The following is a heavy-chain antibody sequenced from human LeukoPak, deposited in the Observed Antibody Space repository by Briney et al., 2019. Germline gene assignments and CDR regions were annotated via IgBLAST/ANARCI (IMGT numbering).Heavy chain of an antibody. CDR2: IYYSGST. V-gene: IGHV4-31*03. CDR1: GGSISSGGYY. CDR3: ARVGDCTNGVCADFWFDP. J-gene: IGHJ5*02. Sequence: SQTLSLTCTVSGGSISSGGYYWSWIRQHPGKGLEWIGYIYYSGSTYYNPSLKSRVTISVDTSKNQFSLELSSVTAADTAVYYCARVGDCTNGVCADFWFDPWGQGTLVTVSS. D-gene: IGHD2-8*01.